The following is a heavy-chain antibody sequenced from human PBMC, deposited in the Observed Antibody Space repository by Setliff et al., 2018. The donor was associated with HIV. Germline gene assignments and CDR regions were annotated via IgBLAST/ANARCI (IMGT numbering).Heavy chain of an antibody. V-gene: IGHV4-34*01. Sequence: SETLSLTCAVYGGSFSGYYWSWIRQPPGKGLEWIGEINHSGSTNYNPSFRSRVTISVDTSKNQFFLTLTSVTAADTAVYFCARVPFGSGSYYFDFWGQGTLVTVS. CDR2: INHSGST. CDR3: ARVPFGSGSYYFDF. D-gene: IGHD3-10*01. J-gene: IGHJ4*02. CDR1: GGSFSGYY.